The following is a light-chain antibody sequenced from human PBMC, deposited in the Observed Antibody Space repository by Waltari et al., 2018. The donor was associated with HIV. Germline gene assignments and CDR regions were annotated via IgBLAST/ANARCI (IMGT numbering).Light chain of an antibody. J-gene: IGLJ2*01. CDR2: LNSNGSH. CDR1: SGHTNYA. CDR3: QTWGSGIVV. V-gene: IGLV4-69*01. Sequence: QLGLTQSPSASASLGASVKHTCTLSSGHTNYAIAWHQQRPEKGPRFLMRLNSNGSHTKGDGIPDRFSGSSSGAERYLTISSLQSEDETDYFCQTWGSGIVVFGGGTTLTVL.